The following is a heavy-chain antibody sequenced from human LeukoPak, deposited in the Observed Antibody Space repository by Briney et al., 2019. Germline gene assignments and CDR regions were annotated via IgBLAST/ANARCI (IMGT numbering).Heavy chain of an antibody. CDR2: INHSGST. V-gene: IGHV4-34*01. D-gene: IGHD2-2*01. CDR3: ARGVVVVPAAILSAFDI. CDR1: GGSFSGYY. J-gene: IGHJ3*02. Sequence: PSETLSLTCAVYGGSFSGYYWSWIRQPPGKGLEWIGEINHSGSTNYNPSLKSRVTISVDTSKNQFSLKLSSVTAADTAVYYCARGVVVVPAAILSAFDIWGQGTMVTVSS.